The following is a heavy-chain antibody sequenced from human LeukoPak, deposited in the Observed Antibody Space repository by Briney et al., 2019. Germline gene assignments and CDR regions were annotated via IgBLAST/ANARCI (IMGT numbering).Heavy chain of an antibody. CDR3: ARDRNIAAADYYFDY. V-gene: IGHV3-30*04. Sequence: GGSLRLSCAASGFSFSSYPIHWVRQAPGKGLEWVAVISDDGRDKHYADSVKGRFTISRDNSKNTQYLQMSSLRPEDTAVYYCARDRNIAAADYYFDYWGQGTLVTVSS. CDR2: ISDDGRDK. J-gene: IGHJ4*02. CDR1: GFSFSSYP. D-gene: IGHD6-13*01.